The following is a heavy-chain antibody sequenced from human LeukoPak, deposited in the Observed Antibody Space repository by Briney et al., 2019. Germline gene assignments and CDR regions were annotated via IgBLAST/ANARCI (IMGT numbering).Heavy chain of an antibody. Sequence: PGEALRLSCAASGFSFSTYWMHWVRQAPGKGLVWVSRINPNGSTSSYADSVKGRLTISRDNAKNTLYLQMSSLKADDTAVYYCARGGLKPVDCWGQGTLVTVSS. CDR3: ARGGLKPVDC. CDR1: GFSFSTYW. J-gene: IGHJ4*02. D-gene: IGHD6-19*01. CDR2: INPNGSTS. V-gene: IGHV3-74*01.